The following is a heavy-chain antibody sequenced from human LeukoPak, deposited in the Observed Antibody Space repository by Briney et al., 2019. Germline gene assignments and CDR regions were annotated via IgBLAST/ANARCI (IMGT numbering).Heavy chain of an antibody. CDR1: GFTFSSYA. CDR2: ISPSGVRT. CDR3: ARPGTTGYYNY. J-gene: IGHJ4*02. D-gene: IGHD3-9*01. V-gene: IGHV3-23*01. Sequence: HAGGSLRLSCAASGFTFSSYAISWVRQAPGKGLEWVSAISPSGVRTYYADSVKGRFTISRDNSKNTLYLQMNSLRAEDTAVYYCARPGTTGYYNYWGQGTLVTVSS.